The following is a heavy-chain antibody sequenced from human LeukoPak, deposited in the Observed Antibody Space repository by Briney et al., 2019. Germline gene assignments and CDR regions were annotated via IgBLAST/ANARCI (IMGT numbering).Heavy chain of an antibody. J-gene: IGHJ5*02. CDR2: IYYSGST. CDR1: GGSISSGGYY. Sequence: PSQTLSLTCTVSGGSISSGGYYWSWIRQHPGQGLEWIGYIYYSGSTYYNPSLKSRVTISVDTSKNQFSLKLSSVTAADTAVYYCARDDCSSTSCYGVGSSWFDPWGQGTLVTVSS. D-gene: IGHD2-2*01. CDR3: ARDDCSSTSCYGVGSSWFDP. V-gene: IGHV4-31*03.